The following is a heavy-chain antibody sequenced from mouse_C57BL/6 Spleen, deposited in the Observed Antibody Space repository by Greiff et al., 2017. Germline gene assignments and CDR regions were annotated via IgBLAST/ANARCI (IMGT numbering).Heavy chain of an antibody. D-gene: IGHD3-3*01. V-gene: IGHV5-4*01. CDR3: ARDGRGDLALAY. CDR2: ISDGGSYT. CDR1: GFTFSSYA. J-gene: IGHJ3*01. Sequence: EVKLMESGGGLVKPGGSLKLSCAASGFTFSSYAMSWVRQTPEKRLEWVATISDGGSYTYYPDNVKGRFTISRDKAKNNLYLQMSHLKSEDTAMYYCARDGRGDLALAYWGQGTLVTVSA.